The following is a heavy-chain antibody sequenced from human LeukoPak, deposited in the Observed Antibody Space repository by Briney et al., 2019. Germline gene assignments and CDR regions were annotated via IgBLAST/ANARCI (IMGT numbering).Heavy chain of an antibody. CDR3: ARDKGVTYDFWSGYYWFDP. D-gene: IGHD3-3*01. Sequence: GASVKVSFKASGYTFTSYYMHWVRHAPGQGLEWMGKIHPSGGSTSYAQKFQGRVTMTRDMSTSTVYMELSSLRSEDTAVYYCARDKGVTYDFWSGYYWFDPWGQGTLVTVSS. V-gene: IGHV1-46*01. J-gene: IGHJ5*02. CDR2: IHPSGGST. CDR1: GYTFTSYY.